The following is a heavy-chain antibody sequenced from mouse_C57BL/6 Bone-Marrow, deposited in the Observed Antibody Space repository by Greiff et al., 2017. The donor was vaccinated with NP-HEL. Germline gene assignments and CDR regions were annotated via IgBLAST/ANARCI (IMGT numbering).Heavy chain of an antibody. J-gene: IGHJ2*01. D-gene: IGHD1-1*01. CDR1: GYTFTDYN. Sequence: VQLKQSGPELVKPGASVKIPCKASGYTFTDYNMDWVKQSHGKSLEWIGDINPNNGGTIYNQKFKGKATLTVDKSSSTAYMELRSLTSEDTAVYYCARCYYGSSPSFDYWGQGTTLTVSS. CDR3: ARCYYGSSPSFDY. V-gene: IGHV1-18*01. CDR2: INPNNGGT.